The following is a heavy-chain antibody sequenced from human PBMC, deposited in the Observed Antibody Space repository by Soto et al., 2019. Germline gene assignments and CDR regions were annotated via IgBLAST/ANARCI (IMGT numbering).Heavy chain of an antibody. J-gene: IGHJ5*02. CDR3: ARVLCRIAGRVGERVGSWFDP. CDR1: GYTFTSYA. Sequence: QVQLVQSGAELKKPGASVKVSCKASGYTFTSYAMNWVRQAPGQGLEWMGWINTNTGNPTYAQAFTGRFVFSLDTSVSTAYLQICSLKAEDTAVYYCARVLCRIAGRVGERVGSWFDPWGQGTLVTVSS. D-gene: IGHD3-16*01. V-gene: IGHV7-4-1*01. CDR2: INTNTGNP.